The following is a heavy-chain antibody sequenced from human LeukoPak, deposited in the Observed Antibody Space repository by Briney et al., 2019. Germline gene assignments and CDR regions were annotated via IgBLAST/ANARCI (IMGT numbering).Heavy chain of an antibody. J-gene: IGHJ4*02. Sequence: GGCLRLSCAASGFTFSSYWMSWVRQAPGKGLEWVANIKQDGSEKYYVDSVKGRFTISRDNAKNTLYLQMNSLRAEDTAVYYCARDDSSSWGIAESWGQGTLVTVSS. CDR1: GFTFSSYW. D-gene: IGHD6-13*01. CDR2: IKQDGSEK. CDR3: ARDDSSSWGIAES. V-gene: IGHV3-7*01.